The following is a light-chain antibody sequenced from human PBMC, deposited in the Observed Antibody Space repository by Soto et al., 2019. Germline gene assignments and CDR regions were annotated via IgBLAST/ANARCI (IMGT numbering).Light chain of an antibody. CDR1: SGHSSYA. Sequence: QPVLTQSPFASASLGASVKLTCTLSSGHSSYAIAWHQQQPEKGPRYLMKLNSDGSHSKGDGIPDRFSGSSSGAERYLTISSLQSEDEADYYCQTWGTGTRGVFGGGTKLTVL. J-gene: IGLJ3*02. CDR2: LNSDGSH. V-gene: IGLV4-69*01. CDR3: QTWGTGTRGV.